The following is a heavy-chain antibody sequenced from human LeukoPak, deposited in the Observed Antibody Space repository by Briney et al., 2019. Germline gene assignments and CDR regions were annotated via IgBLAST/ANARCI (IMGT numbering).Heavy chain of an antibody. D-gene: IGHD3-16*01. V-gene: IGHV3-23*01. CDR1: GFTFSSYA. CDR3: AKLGARLESVY. CDR2: ISGSGGST. J-gene: IGHJ4*02. Sequence: GGSLRLSCAASGFTFSSYAMSWVRQAPGKGLEWVSAISGSGGSTYYADSVKGRFAISRDNSKNTLYLQMNSLRAEDTAVYYCAKLGARLESVYWGQGTLVTVSS.